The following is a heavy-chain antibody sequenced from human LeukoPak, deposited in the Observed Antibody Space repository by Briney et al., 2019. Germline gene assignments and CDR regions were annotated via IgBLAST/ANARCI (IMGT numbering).Heavy chain of an antibody. Sequence: SETLSLTCTVSGGXISSYYCSWIRQPAGKGLEWIGRIYSSGSTIYNPSLKSRVTMSVDTSKNQFSLKLSSVSAADTAVYYCARESVGGSYPDAFDIWGQGTMVTVSS. CDR1: GGXISSYY. D-gene: IGHD1-26*01. CDR3: ARESVGGSYPDAFDI. CDR2: IYSSGST. V-gene: IGHV4-4*07. J-gene: IGHJ3*02.